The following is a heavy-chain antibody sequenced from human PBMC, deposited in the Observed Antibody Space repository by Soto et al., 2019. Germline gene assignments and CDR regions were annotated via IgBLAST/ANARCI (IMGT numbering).Heavy chain of an antibody. J-gene: IGHJ5*02. CDR3: EREEATTIVVGRGFDT. Sequence: ASVKVSCKASGYTFTGYYMHWVRQAPGQGLEWMGWINPNSGGTNYAQKFQGRVTMTRDTSISTAYMELSRLRSDDTAVYYCEREEATTIVVGRGFDTWGQGTLVTVSS. CDR2: INPNSGGT. D-gene: IGHD3-22*01. CDR1: GYTFTGYY. V-gene: IGHV1-2*02.